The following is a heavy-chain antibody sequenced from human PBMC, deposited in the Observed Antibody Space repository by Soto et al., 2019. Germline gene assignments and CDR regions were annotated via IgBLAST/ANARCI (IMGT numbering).Heavy chain of an antibody. CDR2: IHPSGGGS. Sequence: ASVKVSCKPSGYTLNTYYLHWVRQAPGQGLEWMGIIHPSGGGSTYAQKFLGRVTMTRDTSTSTVFMELSSLRSADTAVYYCARGGHIAVVTASFDYWRQGTLVTVSS. V-gene: IGHV1-46*02. D-gene: IGHD2-21*02. CDR1: GYTLNTYY. CDR3: ARGGHIAVVTASFDY. J-gene: IGHJ4*02.